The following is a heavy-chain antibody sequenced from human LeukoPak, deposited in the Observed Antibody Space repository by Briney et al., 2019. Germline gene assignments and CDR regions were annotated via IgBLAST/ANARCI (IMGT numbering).Heavy chain of an antibody. J-gene: IGHJ3*02. CDR3: AKFHYYYGSGIFDAFDI. V-gene: IGHV5-51*01. Sequence: GESLKISCKGSGYSFISNWIGWVRQMPGKGPEWMGIIYPGDSDTRYSPSFQGQVTISADKSISTAYLQWSSLRASDTAMYYCAKFHYYYGSGIFDAFDIWGQGTMVTVSS. CDR1: GYSFISNW. D-gene: IGHD3-10*01. CDR2: IYPGDSDT.